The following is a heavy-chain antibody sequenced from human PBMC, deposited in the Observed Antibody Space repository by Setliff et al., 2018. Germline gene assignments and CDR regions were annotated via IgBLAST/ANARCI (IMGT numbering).Heavy chain of an antibody. J-gene: IGHJ3*02. D-gene: IGHD3-22*01. Sequence: PSETLSLTCAVYGGSFSGYYWSWIRQPPGKGLEWIGEINHSGSTNYNPSLKSRVTISVDTSKNQFSLNLSSVTAADTAMYYCARDYYDSRGSYAFDIWGQGTVVTVS. CDR3: ARDYYDSRGSYAFDI. CDR2: INHSGST. V-gene: IGHV4-34*01. CDR1: GGSFSGYY.